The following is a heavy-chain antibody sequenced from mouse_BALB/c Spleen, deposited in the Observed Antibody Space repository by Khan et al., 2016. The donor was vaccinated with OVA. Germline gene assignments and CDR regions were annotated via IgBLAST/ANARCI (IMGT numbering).Heavy chain of an antibody. CDR1: GYTFTSYW. Sequence: QVQLKESGAELANPGASVKMSCKASGYTFTSYWMHWVKQRPGQGLEWIGYINPSSGYTEYNQNFRDKATLTADKSSSTVYMQLSSLTSEDSAVYYCARDRIDYWGQGTTLTVSS. CDR2: INPSSGYT. CDR3: ARDRIDY. V-gene: IGHV1-7*01. J-gene: IGHJ2*01.